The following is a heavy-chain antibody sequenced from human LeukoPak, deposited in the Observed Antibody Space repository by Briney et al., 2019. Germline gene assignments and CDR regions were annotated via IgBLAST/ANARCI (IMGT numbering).Heavy chain of an antibody. J-gene: IGHJ4*02. V-gene: IGHV3-23*01. CDR3: ARDWAPGTTKKFDY. Sequence: PGGSLRLSCAASGFNFGDFPMTWVRQAPGKGLEWVSGINPGGDPTSYADSVKGRFTISRDNSRSMVYLQANNLTTEDTAVYYCARDWAPGTTKKFDYWGQGTLVTVSS. CDR2: INPGGDPT. D-gene: IGHD1-1*01. CDR1: GFNFGDFP.